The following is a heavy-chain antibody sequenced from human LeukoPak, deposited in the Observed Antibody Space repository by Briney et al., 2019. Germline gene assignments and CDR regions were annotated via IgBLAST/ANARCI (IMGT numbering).Heavy chain of an antibody. V-gene: IGHV5-51*01. CDR3: ARLDYGDSSIYYYYGMDV. D-gene: IGHD4-17*01. CDR2: IYPGDSDT. J-gene: IGHJ6*02. CDR1: GYIFTSYW. Sequence: GESLKISCKGSGYIFTSYWIGWVRQMPGKGLEWMGIIYPGDSDTRYSPSFQGQVTISADKSISTAYLQWSSLKASDTAMYYCARLDYGDSSIYYYYGMDVWGQGSTVTVSS.